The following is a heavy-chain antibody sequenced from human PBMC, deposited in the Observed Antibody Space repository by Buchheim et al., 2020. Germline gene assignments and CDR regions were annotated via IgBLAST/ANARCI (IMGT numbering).Heavy chain of an antibody. V-gene: IGHV1-46*01. Sequence: QVQLVQSGAEVKKPGASVKVSCKASGYTFTSYYMHWVRQAPGQGLEWMGIINPSGGSTSYAQKFQGRVTMTRDTSTSPVDIELSSLRSEDTAVYYCARFSISAAPSYGMDVWGQGTT. J-gene: IGHJ6*02. D-gene: IGHD6-13*01. CDR2: INPSGGST. CDR1: GYTFTSYY. CDR3: ARFSISAAPSYGMDV.